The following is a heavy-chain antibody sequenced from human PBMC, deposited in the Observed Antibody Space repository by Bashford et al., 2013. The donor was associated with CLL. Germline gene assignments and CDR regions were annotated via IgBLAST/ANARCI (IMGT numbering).Heavy chain of an antibody. V-gene: IGHV1-2*02. CDR3: AREMGGADGGYFDN. Sequence: ASVKVSCKASGYTFTGYYMHWVRQAPGQGREWMGWINPNTGATNYAQKFQGRVTMTRDTSISTAYMDLNRLTSDDTAVYYCAREMGGADGGYFDNWGQGTLVTVSS. D-gene: IGHD3-16*01. J-gene: IGHJ4*02. CDR2: INPNTGAT. CDR1: GYTFTGYY.